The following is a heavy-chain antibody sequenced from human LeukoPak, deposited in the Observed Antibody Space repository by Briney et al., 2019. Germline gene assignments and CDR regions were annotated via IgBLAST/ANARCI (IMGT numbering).Heavy chain of an antibody. CDR3: ARGHYYDTSGDY. Sequence: SETLSLTCSVFGGSLISHYWSWIRQPPGKGLEWIGYIDYSGSTNYNPSLKSRVTISVDTSKNQFSLNLSSVTAADTAVYYCARGHYYDTSGDYWGQGTLVTVSS. V-gene: IGHV4-59*11. CDR2: IDYSGST. CDR1: GGSLISHY. D-gene: IGHD3-22*01. J-gene: IGHJ4*02.